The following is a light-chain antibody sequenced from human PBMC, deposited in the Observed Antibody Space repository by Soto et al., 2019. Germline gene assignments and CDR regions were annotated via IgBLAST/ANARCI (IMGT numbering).Light chain of an antibody. CDR1: ESISSSY. Sequence: IVLTQSPGTLSLSPGDRATLSCRASESISSSYLAWYQQKPGQAPRLLIYGASSRATGIPDRFSGSGSGTDFTLTISRLEPEDSAVYYCQQYGSSPLTFGGGTKV. V-gene: IGKV3-20*01. CDR3: QQYGSSPLT. CDR2: GAS. J-gene: IGKJ4*01.